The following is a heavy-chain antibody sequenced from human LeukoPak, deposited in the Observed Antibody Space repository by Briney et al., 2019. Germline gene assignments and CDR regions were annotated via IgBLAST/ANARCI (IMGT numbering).Heavy chain of an antibody. J-gene: IGHJ3*02. Sequence: GRSLRLSCAASGFTFSSYGMHWVRQAPGKGLEWVAVIWYDGSNKYYADSVKGRFTISRDNSKNTLYLQMNSPRAEDTAVYYCARSGELWAFDIWGQGTMVTISS. CDR3: ARSGELWAFDI. CDR1: GFTFSSYG. D-gene: IGHD3-16*01. V-gene: IGHV3-33*01. CDR2: IWYDGSNK.